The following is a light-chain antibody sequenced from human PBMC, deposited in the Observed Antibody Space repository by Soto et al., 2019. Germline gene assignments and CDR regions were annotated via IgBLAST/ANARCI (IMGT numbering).Light chain of an antibody. Sequence: DIQMTQSPSTLPASVGDRVTMPCRASQSIDRWLAWYQQRPGKAPKSLIYHASSLETGVPSRFSGSGSGTEFTLTISSLQPDDFATYYCQHYNSYGTFGQGTKVDI. CDR2: HAS. V-gene: IGKV1-5*01. J-gene: IGKJ1*01. CDR3: QHYNSYGT. CDR1: QSIDRW.